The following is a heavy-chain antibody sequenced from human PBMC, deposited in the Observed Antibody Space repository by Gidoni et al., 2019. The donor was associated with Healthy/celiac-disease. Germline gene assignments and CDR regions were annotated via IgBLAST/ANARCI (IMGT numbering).Heavy chain of an antibody. D-gene: IGHD3-16*01. V-gene: IGHV4-39*01. Sequence: QLQLQESGPGLVKPSETLSLTCTVSGGSISSSSYYWGWIRQPPGQGLEWLGSIYYSGSTYYNPSLKSRVTISVDTSKNQFSLKLSSVTAADTAVYYCASHEGGLDPWGQGTLVTVSS. CDR3: ASHEGGLDP. J-gene: IGHJ5*02. CDR2: IYYSGST. CDR1: GGSISSSSYY.